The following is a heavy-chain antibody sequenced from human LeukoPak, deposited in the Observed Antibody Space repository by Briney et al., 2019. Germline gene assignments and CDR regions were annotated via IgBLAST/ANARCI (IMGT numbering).Heavy chain of an antibody. J-gene: IGHJ5*02. Sequence: IYYSGSTNYTPSLKSRVTISVDTSKNQFSLKLSSVTAADTAVYYCARLEGQQLVRSRFDPWGQGTLVTVSS. D-gene: IGHD6-13*01. V-gene: IGHV4-59*01. CDR3: ARLEGQQLVRSRFDP. CDR2: IYYSGST.